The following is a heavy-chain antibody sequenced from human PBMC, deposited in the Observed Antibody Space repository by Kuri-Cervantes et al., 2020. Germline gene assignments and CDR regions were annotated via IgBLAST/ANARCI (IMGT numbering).Heavy chain of an antibody. Sequence: KISCKASGYTFTGYYMHWVRQAPGQGLEWMGWINPIFGTANYAQKFQGRVTITADESTSTAYMELSSLRSEDTAVYYCARDYDATIFGVVTPGNFDYWGQGTLVTVSS. J-gene: IGHJ4*02. CDR3: ARDYDATIFGVVTPGNFDY. V-gene: IGHV1-69*01. D-gene: IGHD3-3*01. CDR1: GYTFTGYY. CDR2: INPIFGTA.